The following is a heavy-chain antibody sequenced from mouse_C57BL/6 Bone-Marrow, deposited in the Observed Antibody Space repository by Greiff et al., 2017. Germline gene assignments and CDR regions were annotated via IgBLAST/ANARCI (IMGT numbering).Heavy chain of an antibody. Sequence: EVKLMESGGGLVQPGGSMKLSCVASGFTFSNYWMNWVRQSPEKGLEWVAQIRLKSDNYATHYAESVKGRFTISRDDSKSSVYLQMNNLRAEDTGIDYCTGYDYAYYFDYWGQGTTLTVSS. CDR3: TGYDYAYYFDY. D-gene: IGHD2-4*01. CDR2: IRLKSDNYAT. J-gene: IGHJ2*01. V-gene: IGHV6-3*01. CDR1: GFTFSNYW.